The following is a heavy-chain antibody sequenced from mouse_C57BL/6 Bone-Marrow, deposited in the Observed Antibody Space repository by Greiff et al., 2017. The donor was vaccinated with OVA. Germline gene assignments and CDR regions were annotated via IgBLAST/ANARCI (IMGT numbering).Heavy chain of an antibody. Sequence: EVKLVESGGGFVQPGGSMKLSCAASGFNFSDAWMDWVRQSPEKGLEWVAEIRNKANNHATYYAESVKGRFTISKDDSKSSVYLQMNSLKAEDTNIYYCTSPDYYGSSYWYFDVWGTGTTVTVSS. V-gene: IGHV6-6*01. CDR1: GFNFSDAW. CDR3: TSPDYYGSSYWYFDV. D-gene: IGHD1-1*01. CDR2: IRNKANNHAT. J-gene: IGHJ1*03.